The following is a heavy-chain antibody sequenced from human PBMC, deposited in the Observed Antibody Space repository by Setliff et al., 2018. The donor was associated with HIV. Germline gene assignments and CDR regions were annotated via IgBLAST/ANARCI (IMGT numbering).Heavy chain of an antibody. J-gene: IGHJ5*02. D-gene: IGHD5-18*01. CDR3: SNWNTTIDGDA. V-gene: IGHV4-34*01. CDR2: VHHSGST. Sequence: SETLSLTCAVHGGPLTDHYWNWIRQSPGKGLEWIAEVHHSGSTYYNPALKSRVTISVDTSKNQYSLKMTSVTAADTALYYCSNWNTTIDGDAWGQGTLVTVSS. CDR1: GGPLTDHY.